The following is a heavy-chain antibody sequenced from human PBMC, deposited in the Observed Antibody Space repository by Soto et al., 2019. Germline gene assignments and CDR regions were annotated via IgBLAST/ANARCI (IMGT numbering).Heavy chain of an antibody. CDR2: ISSSSSYI. CDR1: GFTFSSYS. V-gene: IGHV3-21*01. CDR3: ARVGGYYYYYMDV. D-gene: IGHD2-15*01. Sequence: GGSLRLSWAASGFTFSSYSMNWVRQAPGKGLEWVSSISSSSSYIYYADSVKGRFTISRDNAKNSLYLQMNSLRAEDTAVYYCARVGGYYYYYMDVWGKGTTVTVSS. J-gene: IGHJ6*03.